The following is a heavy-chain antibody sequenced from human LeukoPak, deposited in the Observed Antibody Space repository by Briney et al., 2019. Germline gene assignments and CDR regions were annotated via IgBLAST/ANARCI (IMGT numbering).Heavy chain of an antibody. CDR1: GGSISSSSYY. J-gene: IGHJ6*02. CDR3: ARDKLSIVVVPAARDYYYYGMDV. D-gene: IGHD2-2*01. Sequence: PSETLSLTCTVSGGSISSSSYYWGWIRQPPGKGLEWIGSIYYSGSTYYNPSLKSRVTISVDTSKNQFSLKLSSVTAADTAVYYCARDKLSIVVVPAARDYYYYGMDVWGQGTTVTVSS. CDR2: IYYSGST. V-gene: IGHV4-39*07.